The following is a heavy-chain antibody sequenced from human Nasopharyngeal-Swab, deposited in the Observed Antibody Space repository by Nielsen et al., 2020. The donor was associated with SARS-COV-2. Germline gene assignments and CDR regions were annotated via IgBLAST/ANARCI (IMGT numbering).Heavy chain of an antibody. V-gene: IGHV4-34*13. CDR2: INHSGST. J-gene: IGHJ3*02. D-gene: IGHD3-22*01. CDR3: ARGGGGYPRDALDI. Sequence: RQAPGKGLEWIGEINHSGSTNYNPSLKSRVTISVDTSKNQFSLKLSSVTAADTAVYYCARGGGGYPRDALDIWGQGTMVTVSS.